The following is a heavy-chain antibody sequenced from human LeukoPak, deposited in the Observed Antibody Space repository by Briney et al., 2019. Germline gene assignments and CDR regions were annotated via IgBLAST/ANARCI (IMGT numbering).Heavy chain of an antibody. Sequence: GGSLRLSCAASGFTFSNYWMSWVRQAPGKGLEWVANIKQDGSVEYYVASMKGRFTISRDNAKNLLYLQMNSLRGGDTGVYYCARAPRAAFWSGYCEFWGQGNLVTVSS. V-gene: IGHV3-7*01. J-gene: IGHJ4*02. D-gene: IGHD3-3*01. CDR3: ARAPRAAFWSGYCEF. CDR2: IKQDGSVE. CDR1: GFTFSNYW.